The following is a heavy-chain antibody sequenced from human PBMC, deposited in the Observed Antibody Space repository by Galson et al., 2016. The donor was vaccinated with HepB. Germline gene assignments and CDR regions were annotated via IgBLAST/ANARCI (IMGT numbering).Heavy chain of an antibody. J-gene: IGHJ3*01. Sequence: SETLSLTCSVYSGSFNDYLWNWIRQPPGKGLEWIGEINHSGSTYYVPSLRSRVSMSIDTSKNQFSLRLTSVTAADTAIYYCARRPGNTGQRVVFDVWGQGKMIAVSS. CDR1: SGSFNDYL. V-gene: IGHV4-34*01. CDR2: INHSGST. CDR3: ARRPGNTGQRVVFDV. D-gene: IGHD2-8*02.